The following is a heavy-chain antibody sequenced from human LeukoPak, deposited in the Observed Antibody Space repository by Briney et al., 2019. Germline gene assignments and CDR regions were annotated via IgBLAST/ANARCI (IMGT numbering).Heavy chain of an antibody. Sequence: GASVKASCKASGGTFSSYAISWVRQAPGQGLEWMGRIIPILGIANYAQKFQGRVTITADKSTSTAYMELSSLRSEDTAVYYCARLITMIVVVTLDAFDIWGQGTLVTVSS. CDR3: ARLITMIVVVTLDAFDI. CDR2: IIPILGIA. CDR1: GGTFSSYA. J-gene: IGHJ4*02. D-gene: IGHD3-22*01. V-gene: IGHV1-69*04.